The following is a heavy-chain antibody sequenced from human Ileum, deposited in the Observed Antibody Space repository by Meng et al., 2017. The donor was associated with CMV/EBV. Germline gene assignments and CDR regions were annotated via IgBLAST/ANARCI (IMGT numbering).Heavy chain of an antibody. J-gene: IGHJ3*02. CDR3: AKDERELLLFDAFDI. Sequence: GLPFSSYAMRWVRQAPGKGLEWVTAISGSGGSTYYADTVKGRFTISRDNSKNTLYLQMNSLRAEDTAVYYCAKDERELLLFDAFDIWGQGTMVTVSS. D-gene: IGHD1-26*01. CDR2: ISGSGGST. V-gene: IGHV3-23*01. CDR1: GLPFSSYA.